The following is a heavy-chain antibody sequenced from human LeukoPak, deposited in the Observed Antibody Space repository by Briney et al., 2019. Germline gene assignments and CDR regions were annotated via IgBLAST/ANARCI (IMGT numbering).Heavy chain of an antibody. D-gene: IGHD6-19*01. J-gene: IGHJ5*02. CDR1: GYTFTDYY. V-gene: IGHV1-2*02. CDR2: INPNSGGT. Sequence: ASVKVSCKASGYTFTDYYIHWVRQAPGQGLEWMGWINPNSGGTNYAQKFQGRVTMTRDTSISTAYMELSRLRSDDTAVYYCARDSSGFGINWFDPWGQGTLVTVSS. CDR3: ARDSSGFGINWFDP.